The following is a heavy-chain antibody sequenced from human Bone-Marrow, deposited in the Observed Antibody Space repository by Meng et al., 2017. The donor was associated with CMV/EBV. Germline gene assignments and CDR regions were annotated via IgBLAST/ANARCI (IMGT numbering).Heavy chain of an antibody. Sequence: GESLKISCAASGFTFSSYAMHWVRQAPGKGLEWVAVISYDGSNKYYADSVKGRFTISRDNSKNTLYLQMNSLRAEDTAVYYCARGYYDRMRLYYYGMDVWAQGTTVTVSS. CDR2: ISYDGSNK. J-gene: IGHJ6*02. V-gene: IGHV3-30*04. CDR1: GFTFSSYA. D-gene: IGHD3-22*01. CDR3: ARGYYDRMRLYYYGMDV.